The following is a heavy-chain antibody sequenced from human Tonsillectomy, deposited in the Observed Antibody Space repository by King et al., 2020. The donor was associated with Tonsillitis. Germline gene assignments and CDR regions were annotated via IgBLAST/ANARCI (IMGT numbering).Heavy chain of an antibody. CDR3: ARDGFTQDGYVDY. D-gene: IGHD5-24*01. Sequence: VQLVESGGGVVQPGRSLRLSCAASGFTFSTYAMHWVRQAPGKGLEGVVVISYDGSNKYYADSVKGRFTISRDNSKNTLYLQMNSLRAEDTAVYYCARDGFTQDGYVDYWGQGTLVTVSS. J-gene: IGHJ4*02. CDR2: ISYDGSNK. CDR1: GFTFSTYA. V-gene: IGHV3-30*04.